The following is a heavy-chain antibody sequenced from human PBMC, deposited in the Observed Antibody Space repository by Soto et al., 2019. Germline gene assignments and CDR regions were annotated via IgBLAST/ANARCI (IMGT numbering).Heavy chain of an antibody. J-gene: IGHJ4*02. V-gene: IGHV3-23*01. Sequence: GGSLRLSCAASGFTFSSYAMTWVRQAPGKGLEWVSTISGTGTTTYYADSVKGRFTISRDNSKNTLYLQMNSLRTGDTAVYYCVKAVYLLDFDYWGQGTLVTVSS. D-gene: IGHD2-8*01. CDR1: GFTFSSYA. CDR3: VKAVYLLDFDY. CDR2: ISGTGTTT.